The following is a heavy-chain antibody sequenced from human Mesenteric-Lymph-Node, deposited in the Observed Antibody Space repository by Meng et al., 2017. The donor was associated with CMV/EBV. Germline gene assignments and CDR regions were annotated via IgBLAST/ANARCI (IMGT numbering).Heavy chain of an antibody. V-gene: IGHV3-9*01. CDR2: ISWNSGSI. Sequence: SLKISCAASGFTFDDYAMHWVRQAPGKGLEWVSGISWNSGSIGYADSVKGRFTISRDNAKNSLYLQMNSLRAEDTALYYCARVSSYGLYYGMDVWGQGTTVTVSS. CDR3: ARVSSYGLYYGMDV. D-gene: IGHD4-11*01. CDR1: GFTFDDYA. J-gene: IGHJ6*02.